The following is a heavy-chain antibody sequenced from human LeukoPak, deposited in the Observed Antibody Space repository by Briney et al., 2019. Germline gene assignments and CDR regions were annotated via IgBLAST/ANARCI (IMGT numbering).Heavy chain of an antibody. CDR3: AKGRYYYGSAQGY. CDR1: GYSFTSYW. CDR2: IRYDGSNK. V-gene: IGHV3-30*02. J-gene: IGHJ4*02. D-gene: IGHD3-10*01. Sequence: GESLKISCKGSGYSFTSYWIGWVRQAPGKGLEWVAFIRYDGSNKYYADSAKGRFTISRDNSKNTLYLQMNSLRAEDTAVYYCAKGRYYYGSAQGYWGQGTLVTVSS.